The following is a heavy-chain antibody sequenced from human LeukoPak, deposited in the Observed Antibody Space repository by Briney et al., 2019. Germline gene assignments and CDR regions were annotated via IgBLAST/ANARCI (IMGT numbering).Heavy chain of an antibody. Sequence: PSQTLSLTCTVSGGSISSGSYYWSWIRQPAGKGLDWIGRIYTTGSTSYNPSLKSRVTMSIDTSKNQFSLNLSSVTAADTAVYYCARVPPTYYYYYFMDVWGKGTTVIVSS. J-gene: IGHJ6*03. V-gene: IGHV4-61*02. CDR3: ARVPPTYYYYYFMDV. CDR2: IYTTGST. CDR1: GGSISSGSYY.